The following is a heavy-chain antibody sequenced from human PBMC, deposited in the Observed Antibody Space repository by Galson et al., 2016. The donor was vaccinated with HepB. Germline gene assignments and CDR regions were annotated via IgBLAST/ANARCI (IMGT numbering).Heavy chain of an antibody. CDR1: GFTFNMYT. D-gene: IGHD6-13*01. J-gene: IGHJ5*02. Sequence: SLRLSCAASGFTFNMYTMTWVRQAPGKGLEWVSSITPGSTYTHFADSVKGRFTISRDDAANSLYLHMNSLRAEDTALYYCARVVTPMAAANRGFGSWGQGTQVVVSS. V-gene: IGHV3-21*01. CDR3: ARVVTPMAAANRGFGS. CDR2: ITPGSTYT.